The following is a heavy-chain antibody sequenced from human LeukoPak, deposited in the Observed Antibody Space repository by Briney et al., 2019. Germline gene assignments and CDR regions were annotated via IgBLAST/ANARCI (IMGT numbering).Heavy chain of an antibody. CDR1: GYTFTSNY. Sequence: ASVKVSCKASGYTFTSNYLHWVRQAPGQGLEWMGIINPSGGGASYAQKFQGRVTITRNTSISTAYMELSSLRSEDTAVYYCARAAMVVISQSFDYWGQGTLVTVSS. CDR3: ARAAMVVISQSFDY. CDR2: INPSGGGA. J-gene: IGHJ4*02. D-gene: IGHD3-22*01. V-gene: IGHV1-46*01.